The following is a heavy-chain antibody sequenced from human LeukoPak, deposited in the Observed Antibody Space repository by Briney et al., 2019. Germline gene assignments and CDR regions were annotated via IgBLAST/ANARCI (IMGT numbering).Heavy chain of an antibody. V-gene: IGHV4-39*01. J-gene: IGHJ3*02. D-gene: IGHD2-2*01. CDR2: MYYSGST. Sequence: PSETLSLTCTVSGGSISSSSYYWGWIRQPPGKGLEGMGCMYYSGSTYYNPSLKSRVTISVDASKNHFSLRLASVTAADTAVYYCARRAIVVVPAAPAAAFDIWRQGTMVTVSS. CDR1: GGSISSSSYY. CDR3: ARRAIVVVPAAPAAAFDI.